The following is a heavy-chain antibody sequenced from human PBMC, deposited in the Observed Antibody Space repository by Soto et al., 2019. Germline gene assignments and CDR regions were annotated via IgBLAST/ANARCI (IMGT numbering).Heavy chain of an antibody. CDR1: GGSISTSDCY. CDR2: IYNSGGT. V-gene: IGHV4-39*01. J-gene: IGHJ5*02. Sequence: PSETLSLTCTVSGGSISTSDCYWGWIRQPPGKGLEWIGSIYNSGGTYYNPSLKSRVTMSVDTSKNQLSLKLGSVTAADTAVYYCARRRTTSWFDPWGQGALVTVSS. D-gene: IGHD1-7*01. CDR3: ARRRTTSWFDP.